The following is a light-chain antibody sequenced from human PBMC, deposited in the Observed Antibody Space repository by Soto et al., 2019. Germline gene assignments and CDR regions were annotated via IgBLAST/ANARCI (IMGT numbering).Light chain of an antibody. J-gene: IGKJ5*01. CDR1: QSVSSK. V-gene: IGKV3-20*01. CDR3: QQYGGSPIT. Sequence: EIILTQSPDTLSLSPGERATLSCRASQSVSSKLAWYQQKPGRAPRLLISGASSRATGIPDRFSGSGSGTDFTLTISRLEPEDFAMYFCQQYGGSPITFGQGTRLAIK. CDR2: GAS.